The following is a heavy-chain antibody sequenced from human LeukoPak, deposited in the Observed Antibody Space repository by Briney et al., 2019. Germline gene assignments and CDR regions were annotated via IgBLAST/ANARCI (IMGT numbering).Heavy chain of an antibody. V-gene: IGHV4-34*01. Sequence: PSETLSLTCAVYGGSFSGYYWSWIRQPPGKGLEWIGEINHSGSTNYNPSLKSRVTISVDTSKNQFSLKLSSVTAADTAVYYCARRARGGATNKGLFDYWGQGTLVTVSS. CDR1: GGSFSGYY. D-gene: IGHD1-26*01. J-gene: IGHJ4*02. CDR3: ARRARGGATNKGLFDY. CDR2: INHSGST.